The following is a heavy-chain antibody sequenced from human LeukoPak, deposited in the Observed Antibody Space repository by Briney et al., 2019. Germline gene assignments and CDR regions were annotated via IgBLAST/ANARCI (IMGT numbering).Heavy chain of an antibody. CDR2: IKEDGSAK. CDR3: ASGYLDDFWSGHF. J-gene: IGHJ4*02. D-gene: IGHD3-3*01. CDR1: GFTFSTHW. Sequence: GGSLRLSCVASGFTFSTHWMSWVRQVPGKGLEWVANIKEDGSAKYYVDSVKGRFTISRDNAKKSLYLQMDSLRAGDSAVYYCASGYLDDFWSGHFWGQGTQVTVSS. V-gene: IGHV3-7*01.